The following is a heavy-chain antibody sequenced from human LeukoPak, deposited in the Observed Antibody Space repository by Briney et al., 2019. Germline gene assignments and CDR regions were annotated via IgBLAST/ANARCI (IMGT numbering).Heavy chain of an antibody. J-gene: IGHJ4*02. D-gene: IGHD2-2*01. CDR2: IVVGSGNT. CDR3: AAVRYCSSTSCTRHPIFDY. CDR1: GFTFTSSA. Sequence: SVKVSCKASGFTFTSSAMQWVRQARGQRLEWIGWIVVGSGNTNYARKFQERVTITRDTSTSTAYMELSSLRSEDTAVYYCAAVRYCSSTSCTRHPIFDYWGQGTLVTVSS. V-gene: IGHV1-58*02.